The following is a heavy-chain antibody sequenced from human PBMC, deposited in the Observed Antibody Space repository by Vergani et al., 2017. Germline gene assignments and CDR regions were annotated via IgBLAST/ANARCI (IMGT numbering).Heavy chain of an antibody. Sequence: VQLVESGGGLVKPGGSLRLSCAASGFTFSDYYMSWIRQAPGKGLEWVSYISSSGSTIYYADSVKGRFTISRDNAKNSLYLQMNSLRAEDTAVYYCARSRVGFVVVPAAPRGDYYYYGMDVWGQGTTVTVSS. CDR3: ARSRVGFVVVPAAPRGDYYYYGMDV. V-gene: IGHV3-11*01. CDR1: GFTFSDYY. CDR2: ISSSGSTI. D-gene: IGHD2-2*01. J-gene: IGHJ6*02.